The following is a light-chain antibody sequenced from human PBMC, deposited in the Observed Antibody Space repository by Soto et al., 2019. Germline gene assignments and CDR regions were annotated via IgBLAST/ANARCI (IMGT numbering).Light chain of an antibody. J-gene: IGKJ1*01. CDR2: AAS. V-gene: IGKV3-20*01. CDR3: QQNNNCPRA. CDR1: QSVISSC. Sequence: DIVLTQSPGTLSLSPGDIATLSFRASQSVISSCLAWYQQKPGQAPRLLIYAASSRTTGIPDRFSGSGSGTDFTLTISRLQTEDFAVYYCQQNNNCPRAFGHGTKVDIK.